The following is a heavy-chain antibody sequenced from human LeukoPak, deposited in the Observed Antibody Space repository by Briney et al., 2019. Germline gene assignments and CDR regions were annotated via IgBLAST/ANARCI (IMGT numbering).Heavy chain of an antibody. Sequence: SETLSLTPTVSAGSTSSSSYCWGWIRQPPGKGLEWIRRIYYSGRTYYNPSLKSRVTISVDTSNNQASLKLSSVTGADTAVYYCARQGRGFVLFVCWFDPWGQGTLVTVSS. CDR2: IYYSGRT. V-gene: IGHV4-39*01. J-gene: IGHJ5*02. CDR1: AGSTSSSSYC. D-gene: IGHD1-26*01. CDR3: ARQGRGFVLFVCWFDP.